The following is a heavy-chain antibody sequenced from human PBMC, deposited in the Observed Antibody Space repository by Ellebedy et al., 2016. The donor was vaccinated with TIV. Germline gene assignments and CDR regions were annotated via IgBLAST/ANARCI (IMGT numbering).Heavy chain of an antibody. CDR3: AKDLSSSWYPYYYYGMDV. J-gene: IGHJ6*02. V-gene: IGHV3-23*01. Sequence: GGSLRLSXAASGFTFSSYAMSWVRQAPGKGLEWVSAISGSGGSTYYADSVKGRFTISRDNSKNTLYLQMNSLRAEDTAVYYCAKDLSSSWYPYYYYGMDVWGQGTTVTVSS. CDR2: ISGSGGST. CDR1: GFTFSSYA. D-gene: IGHD6-13*01.